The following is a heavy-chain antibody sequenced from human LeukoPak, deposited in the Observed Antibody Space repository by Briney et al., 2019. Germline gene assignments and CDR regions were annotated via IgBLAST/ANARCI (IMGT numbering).Heavy chain of an antibody. Sequence: SVKVSCKASGGTFSSYAISWVRQAPGQGLEWMGGIIPIFGTANYAQKFQGRVTITADESTSTAYMELSSLRSEDTAVYYCASSRVVTAIGYYFDCWGQGTLVTVSS. CDR2: IIPIFGTA. J-gene: IGHJ4*02. CDR1: GGTFSSYA. CDR3: ASSRVVTAIGYYFDC. D-gene: IGHD2-21*02. V-gene: IGHV1-69*13.